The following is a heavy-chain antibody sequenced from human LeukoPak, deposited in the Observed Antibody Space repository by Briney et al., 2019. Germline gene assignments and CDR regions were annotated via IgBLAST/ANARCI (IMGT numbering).Heavy chain of an antibody. D-gene: IGHD6-13*01. CDR2: ISAYNGNT. V-gene: IGHV1-18*01. J-gene: IGHJ4*02. CDR1: GYTFTSYG. CDR3: ARWDSSSWYPYFDY. Sequence: ASVKVSCKASGYTFTSYGISWVRQAPGQGLEWMGWISAYNGNTNYAQKLQGRVTMTTDTSTSTAYMELRSLRSDDTAVYYCARWDSSSWYPYFDYWGQGTLATVSS.